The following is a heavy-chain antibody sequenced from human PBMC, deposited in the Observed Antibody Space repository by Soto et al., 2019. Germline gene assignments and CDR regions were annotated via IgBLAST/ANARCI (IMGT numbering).Heavy chain of an antibody. Sequence: SETLSLTCTVSGGSISSYYWNWIRQPPGKGLEWIGFVYYSGSTSYYPSLKSRVTISIDTSKNQFSLKLSSVTAADTAVYYCAAALSGTGAFDFWGQGTMVTVSS. CDR2: VYYSGST. CDR3: AAALSGTGAFDF. V-gene: IGHV4-59*08. CDR1: GGSISSYY. D-gene: IGHD6-13*01. J-gene: IGHJ3*01.